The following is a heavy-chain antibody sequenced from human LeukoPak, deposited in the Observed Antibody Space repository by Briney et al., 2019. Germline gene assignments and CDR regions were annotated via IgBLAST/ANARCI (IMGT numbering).Heavy chain of an antibody. Sequence: ASVKVSCKASGGTFSSYAISWVRQAPGQGLEWMGGVIPIFGTANYAQKFQGRVTITAHESTSTAYMELSSLRSEDTAVYYCAKTAARDYDSSGYSFDYWGQGTLVTVSS. CDR3: AKTAARDYDSSGYSFDY. D-gene: IGHD3-22*01. J-gene: IGHJ4*02. CDR2: VIPIFGTA. V-gene: IGHV1-69*01. CDR1: GGTFSSYA.